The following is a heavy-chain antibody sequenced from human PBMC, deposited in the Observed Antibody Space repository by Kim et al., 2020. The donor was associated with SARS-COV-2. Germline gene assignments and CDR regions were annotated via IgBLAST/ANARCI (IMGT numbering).Heavy chain of an antibody. V-gene: IGHV4-30-2*01. CDR3: ASEITYYYGSGSYPGAFDI. CDR2: IYHSGST. J-gene: IGHJ3*02. D-gene: IGHD3-10*01. Sequence: SETLSLTCAVSGGSISSGGYSWSWIRQPPGKGLEWIGYIYHSGSTYYNPSLKSRVTISVDRSKNQFSLKLSSVTAADTAVYYCASEITYYYGSGSYPGAFDIWGQGTMVTVSS. CDR1: GGSISSGGYS.